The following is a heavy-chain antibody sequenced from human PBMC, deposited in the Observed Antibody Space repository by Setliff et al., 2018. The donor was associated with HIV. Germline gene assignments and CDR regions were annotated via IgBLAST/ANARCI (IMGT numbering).Heavy chain of an antibody. J-gene: IGHJ3*01. D-gene: IGHD2-2*01. CDR1: GYTFSNYG. Sequence: GASVKVSCKASGYTFSNYGLSWVRQAPGQGLAWVGWINAFTGKTHYARDFQGRVTVTTDTSTDTSYMELRSLRSDDTAVYYCARPLPIGGYCSSTSCQGAFDFWGQGTMVTVSS. CDR2: INAFTGKT. CDR3: ARPLPIGGYCSSTSCQGAFDF. V-gene: IGHV1-18*01.